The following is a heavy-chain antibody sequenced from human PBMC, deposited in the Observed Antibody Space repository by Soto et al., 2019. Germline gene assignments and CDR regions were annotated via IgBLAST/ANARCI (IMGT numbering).Heavy chain of an antibody. Sequence: EVQLSQSWGGLVQPGGHLRLSCAASGFTFSNFAMRWVRQAPGKGLEWVSDISGSGGSTYYAESVKGRFTISRDNSKKKLFLQMNSLRVEDTAVYYSAKDIVAVGGDETLAFWEPGTGVTVSS. J-gene: IGHJ4*02. CDR2: ISGSGGST. CDR1: GFTFSNFA. CDR3: AKDIVAVGGDETLAF. D-gene: IGHD2-21*01. V-gene: IGHV3-23*01.